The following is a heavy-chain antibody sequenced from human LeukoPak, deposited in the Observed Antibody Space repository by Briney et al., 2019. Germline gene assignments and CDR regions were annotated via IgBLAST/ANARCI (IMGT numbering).Heavy chain of an antibody. CDR1: GFIFSSYG. CDR3: ARDRGNGWFPWLGGDY. Sequence: GSLRLSCAASGFIFSSYGMFWVRQAPGKGLDWVAVIWYDGSNKYYADSVKGRFTISRDNSKNTLYLQMYSLRAEDTAVYYCARDRGNGWFPWLGGDYWGQGTLVSVSS. D-gene: IGHD6-19*01. V-gene: IGHV3-33*01. CDR2: IWYDGSNK. J-gene: IGHJ4*02.